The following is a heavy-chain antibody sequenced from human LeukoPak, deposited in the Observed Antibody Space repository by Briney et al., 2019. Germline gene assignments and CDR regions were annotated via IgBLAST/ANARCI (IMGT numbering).Heavy chain of an antibody. Sequence: AAVTVSCKASGDTFSGYFMHWVRQAPGQGLEWMGWINPKSATTDYSQKFRGRVTITSDTSISTAYMELNSLTSDDTAMYYCAIDRPSHMLGTDFDYWGQGTLVTVSS. J-gene: IGHJ4*02. V-gene: IGHV1-2*02. CDR2: INPKSATT. CDR1: GDTFSGYF. CDR3: AIDRPSHMLGTDFDY. D-gene: IGHD2-8*01.